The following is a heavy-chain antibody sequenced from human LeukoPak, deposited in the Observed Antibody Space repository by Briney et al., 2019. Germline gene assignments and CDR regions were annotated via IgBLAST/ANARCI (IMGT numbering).Heavy chain of an antibody. D-gene: IGHD7-27*01. CDR3: ATTGDMDY. V-gene: IGHV3-48*02. CDR2: ISSGSSTI. Sequence: GGSLSLSCAASGFTFSTYSMKWVRQAPGKGLEWVSSISSGSSTIYYADSVKGRFTISRDNAKNSLYLQMNSLSDEDAAVYYCATTGDMDYWGQGTLVTVSS. CDR1: GFTFSTYS. J-gene: IGHJ4*02.